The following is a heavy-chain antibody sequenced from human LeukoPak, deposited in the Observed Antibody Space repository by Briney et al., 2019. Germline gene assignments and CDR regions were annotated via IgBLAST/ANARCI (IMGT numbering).Heavy chain of an antibody. D-gene: IGHD3-16*01. J-gene: IGHJ4*02. CDR1: GFTFDDYG. CDR2: INWNGGST. CDR3: ARGYRSGEYFDY. V-gene: IGHV3-20*04. Sequence: PAGSLRLSCAASGFTFDDYGMSWVRQGPGKGLEWVSGINWNGGSTGYADSVKGRFTISRDNAKNSLYLQMNSLRADGTALYYCARGYRSGEYFDYWGQGTLVTVSS.